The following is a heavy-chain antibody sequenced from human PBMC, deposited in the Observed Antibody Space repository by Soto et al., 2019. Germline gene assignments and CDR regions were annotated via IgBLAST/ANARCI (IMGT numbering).Heavy chain of an antibody. Sequence: GRSLRLSGAACGGTLITYAIKCVRQAPGKGVEWASGITATGSGTYYADSVKGRFTISRDNSKNTLYLQMNSLTAEDTAVYYCAKSAEYNYVDYWGQGTLVTVSS. CDR2: ITATGSGT. CDR3: AKSAEYNYVDY. J-gene: IGHJ4*02. CDR1: GGTLITYA. V-gene: IGHV3-23*01. D-gene: IGHD5-18*01.